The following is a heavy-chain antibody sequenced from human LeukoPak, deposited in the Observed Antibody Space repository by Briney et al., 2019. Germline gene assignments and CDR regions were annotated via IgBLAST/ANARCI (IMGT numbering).Heavy chain of an antibody. D-gene: IGHD1-26*01. CDR3: AEDTAPGSIVGATEYFDY. Sequence: GGSLRLSCAASGFTFSSYGMHWVRQAPGKGLEWVAFIRYDGSNKYYADSVKGRFTISRDNSKNTLYLQMNSLRAEDTAVYYCAEDTAPGSIVGATEYFDYWGQGTLVTVSS. J-gene: IGHJ4*02. CDR1: GFTFSSYG. CDR2: IRYDGSNK. V-gene: IGHV3-30*02.